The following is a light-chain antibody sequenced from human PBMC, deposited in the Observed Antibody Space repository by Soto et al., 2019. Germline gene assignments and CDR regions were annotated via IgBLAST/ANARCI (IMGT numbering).Light chain of an antibody. CDR1: GSNT. V-gene: IGLV1-44*01. J-gene: IGLJ1*01. CDR3: ATWDDSLNIYV. CDR2: RNA. Sequence: GSNTVNWYQQVPGVAPKLLIYRNAQRPSGVPDRFSGSKSGTSASLVISGLQSGDEADYYCATWDDSLNIYVFGTGTKVTVL.